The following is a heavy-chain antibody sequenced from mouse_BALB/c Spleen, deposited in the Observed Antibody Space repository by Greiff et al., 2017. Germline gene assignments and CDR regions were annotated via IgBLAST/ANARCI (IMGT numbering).Heavy chain of an antibody. D-gene: IGHD1-1*01. CDR1: GYAFTSYN. Sequence: VHVKQSGPELVKPGASVKVSCKASGYAFTSYNMYWVKQSHGKSLEWIGYIDPYNGGTSYNQKFKGKATLTVDKSSSTAYMHLNSLTSEDSAVYYCARWRGSSYDAMDYWGQGTSVTVSS. J-gene: IGHJ4*01. CDR2: IDPYNGGT. CDR3: ARWRGSSYDAMDY. V-gene: IGHV1S135*01.